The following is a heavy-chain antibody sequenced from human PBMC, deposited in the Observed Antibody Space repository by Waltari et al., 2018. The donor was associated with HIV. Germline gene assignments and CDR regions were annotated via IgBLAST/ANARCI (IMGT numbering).Heavy chain of an antibody. Sequence: AASGFTFDDYAMHWVRQAPGKGLEWVSGISWNSGSIGYADSVKGRFTISRDNAKNSLYLQMNSLRAEDTALYYCAKDTGRPLGAFDIWGQGTMVTVSS. J-gene: IGHJ3*02. V-gene: IGHV3-9*01. D-gene: IGHD3-16*01. CDR2: ISWNSGSI. CDR1: GFTFDDYA. CDR3: AKDTGRPLGAFDI.